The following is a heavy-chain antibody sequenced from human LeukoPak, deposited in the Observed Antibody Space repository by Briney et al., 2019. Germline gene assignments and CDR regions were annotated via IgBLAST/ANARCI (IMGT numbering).Heavy chain of an antibody. J-gene: IGHJ4*02. CDR1: GFTFSSYA. V-gene: IGHV3-23*01. D-gene: IGHD2-15*01. CDR2: ISGSGGTT. Sequence: GGSLGLSCAASGFTFSSYAMSWVRQAPGKGLEWVSVISGSGGTTYYADSVKGRFTVSRDNSKNTLYLQMNSLRAEDTAVYYCAKDRYCSGGSCYSEYWGQGTLVTVSS. CDR3: AKDRYCSGGSCYSEY.